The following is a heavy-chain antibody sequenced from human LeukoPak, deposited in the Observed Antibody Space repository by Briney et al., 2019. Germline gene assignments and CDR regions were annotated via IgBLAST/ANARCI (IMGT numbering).Heavy chain of an antibody. Sequence: GGSLRLSCAASGFTFDDYSMYWVRQAPGKGLEWVSLSSWNGDSTYYADSVKGRFTISRDNSKNSLYLQMNSLRTEDTALYYCVKDRRGSDAFDIWGQGTMVTVSS. V-gene: IGHV3-43*01. CDR3: VKDRRGSDAFDI. CDR2: SSWNGDST. CDR1: GFTFDDYS. D-gene: IGHD3-10*01. J-gene: IGHJ3*02.